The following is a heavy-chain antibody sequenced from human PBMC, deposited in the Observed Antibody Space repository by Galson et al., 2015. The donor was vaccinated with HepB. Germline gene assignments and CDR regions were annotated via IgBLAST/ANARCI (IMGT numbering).Heavy chain of an antibody. Sequence: QSGAEVKKPGESLKISCQGSGYSFTTYWIAWVRQMPGKGLEYMGTIYPRDSDTSYSPSFQGQVTISADKSTNTAYLQGSSLKASDTAIYYCARRGTSGKAFDIWGQGTLVTVSS. V-gene: IGHV5-51*01. CDR1: GYSFTTYW. CDR2: IYPRDSDT. J-gene: IGHJ3*02. CDR3: ARRGTSGKAFDI. D-gene: IGHD5-12*01.